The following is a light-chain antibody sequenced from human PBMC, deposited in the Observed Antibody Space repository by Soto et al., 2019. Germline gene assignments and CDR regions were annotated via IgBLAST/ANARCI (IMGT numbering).Light chain of an antibody. CDR2: WAS. Sequence: DIVMTQSPDSLAVSLGERATINCKSSQSVLYSSNNRNYLAWYQQKPGQPHKLLIYWASTRESGVPDRFSCSGSGTDFTLTISSRQAEDVAVYYCQQYYSTPPAYTFGQGTKLEIK. CDR1: QSVLYSSNNRNY. J-gene: IGKJ2*01. CDR3: QQYYSTPPAYT. V-gene: IGKV4-1*01.